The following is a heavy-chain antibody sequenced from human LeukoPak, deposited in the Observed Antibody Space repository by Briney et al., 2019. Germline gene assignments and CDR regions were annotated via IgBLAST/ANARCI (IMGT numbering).Heavy chain of an antibody. J-gene: IGHJ3*02. V-gene: IGHV4-31*03. CDR1: GGSIRSSYYY. D-gene: IGHD3-22*01. CDR2: IYYSGST. Sequence: SETLSLTCTVSGGSIRSSYYYWGWIRQHPGKGLEWIGYIYYSGSTYYNPSLKSRVTISVDTSKNQFSLKLSSVTAADTAVYYCARDQSITMTEGAFDIWGQGTMVTVSS. CDR3: ARDQSITMTEGAFDI.